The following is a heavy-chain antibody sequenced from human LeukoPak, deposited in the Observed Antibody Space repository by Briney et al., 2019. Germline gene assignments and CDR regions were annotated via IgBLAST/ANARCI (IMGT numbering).Heavy chain of an antibody. D-gene: IGHD4-17*01. CDR3: ARPFADYALYGMDV. CDR2: IYYTGGT. CDR1: GGSISNSRYY. Sequence: SETLSLTCTVSGGSISNSRYYWGWIRQPPGKGLEWIGSIYYTGGTYYNPSLKSRVTISVDTSKNQFSLKLSSVTAADTAVYYCARPFADYALYGMDVWGQGTTVIVSS. J-gene: IGHJ6*02. V-gene: IGHV4-39*01.